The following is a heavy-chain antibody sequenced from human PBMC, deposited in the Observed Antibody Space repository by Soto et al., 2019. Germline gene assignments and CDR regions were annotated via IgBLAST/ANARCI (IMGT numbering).Heavy chain of an antibody. D-gene: IGHD3-10*01. J-gene: IGHJ6*01. CDR2: ISRSSTGI. CDR1: GFTFSLYS. Sequence: EVQLVESGGGLVQPGGSLRLSCAASGFTFSLYSMSWVRQAPGKGLEWVSYISRSSTGIHYADSVKGRFTISRDVVTNSMHLQMNSLRDGDTAVYYCARAVTWGLDVWGQGTTVSISS. CDR3: ARAVTWGLDV. V-gene: IGHV3-48*02.